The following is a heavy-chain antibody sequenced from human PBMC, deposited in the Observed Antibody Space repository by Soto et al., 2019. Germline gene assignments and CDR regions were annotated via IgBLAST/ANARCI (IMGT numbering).Heavy chain of an antibody. Sequence: QVTLKESGPVLMKPTETLTLTCTVSGFSLRNTRMGVSWIRQSPGKALEWLAHIFSNDAKSYSPSLKSRLAISRDTSKSQVVLTMTNVAPVDTATYYCARSLYVDYVHWYFDLWGRGTLVTVSS. J-gene: IGHJ2*01. CDR1: GFSLRNTRMG. CDR3: ARSLYVDYVHWYFDL. D-gene: IGHD4-17*01. V-gene: IGHV2-26*01. CDR2: IFSNDAK.